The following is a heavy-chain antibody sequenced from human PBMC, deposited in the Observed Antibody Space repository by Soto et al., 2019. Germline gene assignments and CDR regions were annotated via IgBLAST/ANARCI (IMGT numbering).Heavy chain of an antibody. Sequence: PGGSLRLSCAASGFTFDDYAMHWVRQAPGKGLEWVSGISWNSGSIGYADSVKGRFTISRDNAKNSLYLQMNSLRAEDTALYYCAKAQFGYPHSIAASNFDYWGQGTLVTVSS. CDR3: AKAQFGYPHSIAASNFDY. V-gene: IGHV3-9*01. D-gene: IGHD6-25*01. J-gene: IGHJ4*02. CDR1: GFTFDDYA. CDR2: ISWNSGSI.